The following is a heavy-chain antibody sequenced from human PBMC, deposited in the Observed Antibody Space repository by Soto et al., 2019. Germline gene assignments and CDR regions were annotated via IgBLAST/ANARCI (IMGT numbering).Heavy chain of an antibody. V-gene: IGHV3-64D*06. Sequence: GGSLRLSCSASGFTFSSYAMYWVRQAPGKGLEYVSAISSNGGSTYYADSVKGRFTISRDNSKNTLYLQMSSLRAEDTAVYYCVKRGYSYGYLGYYYGMDVWGQGTTVTVSS. CDR3: VKRGYSYGYLGYYYGMDV. CDR1: GFTFSSYA. J-gene: IGHJ6*02. CDR2: ISSNGGST. D-gene: IGHD5-18*01.